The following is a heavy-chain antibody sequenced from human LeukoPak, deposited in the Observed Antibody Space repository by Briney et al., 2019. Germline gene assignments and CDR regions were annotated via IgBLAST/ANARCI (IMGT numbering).Heavy chain of an antibody. CDR2: INHSGST. Sequence: PSETLSLTCAVYGGSFSGYYWSWIRQPPGKGLEWIGEINHSGSTNYNPSFKSRVTISVDTSKNQFSLKLSSVTAADTAVYYCASGSHGKSGVYWGQGTLVTVSS. D-gene: IGHD5-12*01. V-gene: IGHV4-34*01. CDR1: GGSFSGYY. CDR3: ASGSHGKSGVY. J-gene: IGHJ4*02.